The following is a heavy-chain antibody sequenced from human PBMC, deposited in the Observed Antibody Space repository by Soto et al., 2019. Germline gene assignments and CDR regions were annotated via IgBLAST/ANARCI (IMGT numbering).Heavy chain of an antibody. CDR1: GGSISSGGYY. D-gene: IGHD6-6*01. J-gene: IGHJ5*02. Sequence: SETLSLTCTVSGGSISSGGYYWSWIRQHPGKGLEWIGYTYYSGSTYYNPSLKSRVTISVDTSKNQFSLKLSSVTAADTAVYYCARDSSSGNWFDPWGQGTLVTVSS. V-gene: IGHV4-31*03. CDR2: TYYSGST. CDR3: ARDSSSGNWFDP.